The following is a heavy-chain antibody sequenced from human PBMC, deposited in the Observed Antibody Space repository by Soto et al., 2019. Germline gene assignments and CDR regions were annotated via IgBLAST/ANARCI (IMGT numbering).Heavy chain of an antibody. J-gene: IGHJ4*02. CDR2: INAGNGNT. V-gene: IGHV1-3*01. CDR1: GYTFTSYA. Sequence: QVQLVQSGAEVKKPGASVKVSCKASGYTFTSYAMHWVRQAPGQRLEWMGWINAGNGNTKYSQKFQGRVTITRDTSASTAYMELSSLRSEDTAVYYCARDPSGWFGELLYDYWGQGTLVTVSS. CDR3: ARDPSGWFGELLYDY. D-gene: IGHD3-10*01.